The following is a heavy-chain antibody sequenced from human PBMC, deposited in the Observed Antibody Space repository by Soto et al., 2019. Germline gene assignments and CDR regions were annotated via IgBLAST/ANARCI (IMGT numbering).Heavy chain of an antibody. CDR1: GFTFSSYS. D-gene: IGHD4-17*01. CDR2: IGVSSNHYI. V-gene: IGHV3-21*01. Sequence: EVQLVESGGGLVKPGGSLRLSCAASGFTFSSYSMNWVRQAPGKGVEWGSSIGVSSNHYISHADSLKGRFTISRHNAKCSLYLQINGLRDEDTAVYYCARDQGWGDYGDYCNWGQGTLVTVSS. CDR3: ARDQGWGDYGDYCN. J-gene: IGHJ4*02.